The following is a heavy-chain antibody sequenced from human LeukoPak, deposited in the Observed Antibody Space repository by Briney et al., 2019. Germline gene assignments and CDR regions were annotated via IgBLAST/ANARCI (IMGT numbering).Heavy chain of an antibody. J-gene: IGHJ4*02. V-gene: IGHV3-48*02. CDR1: GFTFSSYS. CDR3: ARGGSGWFQRDFDY. CDR2: ISSSSSTI. D-gene: IGHD6-19*01. Sequence: GGPLRLSCAASGFTFSSYSMNWVRQAPGKGLEWVSYISSSSSTIYYADSVKGRFTISRDNAKNSLYLQMNSLRDEDTAVYYCARGGSGWFQRDFDYWGQGTLVTVSS.